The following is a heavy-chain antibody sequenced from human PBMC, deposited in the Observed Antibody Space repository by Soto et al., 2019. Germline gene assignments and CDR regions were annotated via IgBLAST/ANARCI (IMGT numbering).Heavy chain of an antibody. CDR3: VRDKITGLFDY. Sequence: PSETLSLTCAVYGGSFSGYDWTWIRQPPGTGMEWIGEINHSGSTNYNPSQKSRVTISVDTSKNQFSLKLTSVTAAYTAVYYGVRDKITGLFDYWGQGTLVTVSS. V-gene: IGHV4-34*01. D-gene: IGHD2-8*02. CDR2: INHSGST. J-gene: IGHJ4*02. CDR1: GGSFSGYD.